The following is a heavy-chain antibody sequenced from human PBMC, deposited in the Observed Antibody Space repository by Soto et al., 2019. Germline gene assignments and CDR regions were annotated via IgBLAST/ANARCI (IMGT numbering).Heavy chain of an antibody. CDR1: GFSVSSTY. CDR3: VRGLLFGQLYADL. Sequence: EAQLVESGGGLVQPGGSLRLSCAAAGFSVSSTYMSWVRQAPGKGLEWVSVIYISGSTRYADSLRGRFTTSRQNSENTLFLQLMSLRHEDTAVYYCVRGLLFGQLYADLWGQGTLVTVSS. CDR2: IYISGST. V-gene: IGHV3-53*04. D-gene: IGHD3-10*02. J-gene: IGHJ5*02.